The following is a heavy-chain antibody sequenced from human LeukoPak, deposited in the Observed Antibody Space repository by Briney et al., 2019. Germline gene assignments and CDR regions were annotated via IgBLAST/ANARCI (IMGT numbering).Heavy chain of an antibody. J-gene: IGHJ4*02. CDR2: ISVISSYT. CDR1: GFTFSDYY. Sequence: PGGSLRLSCAASGFTFSDYYMSWIRQAPGKGLEWVPYISVISSYTNYADSVKGRYTISRDNAKNTLYLQMNSLRAEDTAVYYCAKERDGYNEYWGQGTLVTVSS. V-gene: IGHV3-11*05. D-gene: IGHD5-24*01. CDR3: AKERDGYNEY.